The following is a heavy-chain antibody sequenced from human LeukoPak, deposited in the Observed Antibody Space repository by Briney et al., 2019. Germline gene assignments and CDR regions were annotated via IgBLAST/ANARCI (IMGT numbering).Heavy chain of an antibody. V-gene: IGHV3-33*05. J-gene: IGHJ4*02. D-gene: IGHD4-17*01. Sequence: PGRSLRLSCAASGFTFSSYGMHWVRQAPGKGLEWVAVISYDGSNKYYADSVKGRFTISRDNSKNTLYLQMNSLRAEDTAVYYCAKDWEDSYGAQDYWGQGTLVTVSS. CDR1: GFTFSSYG. CDR3: AKDWEDSYGAQDY. CDR2: ISYDGSNK.